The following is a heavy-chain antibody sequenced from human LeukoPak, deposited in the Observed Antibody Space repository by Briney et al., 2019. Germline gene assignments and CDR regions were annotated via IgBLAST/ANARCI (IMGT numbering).Heavy chain of an antibody. Sequence: PSETLSLTCAVYGGSFSGYYWSWIRQPPGKGLEWIGEINHSGSTNYNPSLKSRVTISVDTSKNQFSLKLSSVPAADTAVYYCARGKRYSYGYGGPHDAFDIWGQGTMVTVSS. V-gene: IGHV4-34*01. CDR3: ARGKRYSYGYGGPHDAFDI. CDR2: INHSGST. J-gene: IGHJ3*02. CDR1: GGSFSGYY. D-gene: IGHD5-18*01.